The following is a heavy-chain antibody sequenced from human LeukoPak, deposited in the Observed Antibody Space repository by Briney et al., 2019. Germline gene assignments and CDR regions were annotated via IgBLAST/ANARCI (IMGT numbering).Heavy chain of an antibody. CDR1: GASISRTSYD. CDR3: ARRGYSFGSEWFDP. CDR2: VNYSGNT. D-gene: IGHD5-18*01. V-gene: IGHV4-39*01. J-gene: IGHJ5*02. Sequence: PSETLSLTCTVSGASISRTSYDWDWIRQPPGKGLEWIGVVNYSGNTYYNASLESRVTISVDTSKNQFSLKLSSVTAADTAVYYCARRGYSFGSEWFDPWGQATMVTVSS.